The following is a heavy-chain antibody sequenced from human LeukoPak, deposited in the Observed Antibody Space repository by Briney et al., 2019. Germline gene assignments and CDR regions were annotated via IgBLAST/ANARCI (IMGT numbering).Heavy chain of an antibody. CDR3: ALVVYYYGSGSYSPFDY. J-gene: IGHJ4*02. D-gene: IGHD3-10*01. CDR1: GFIFSSYG. V-gene: IGHV3-30*03. CDR2: ISYDGSNK. Sequence: GGSLRLSCAASGFIFSSYGMHWVRQAPGKGLEWVAVISYDGSNKRYADSVKGRFTISRDNSKNTLYLQMNSLRAEDTAVYYCALVVYYYGSGSYSPFDYWGQGTLVTVSS.